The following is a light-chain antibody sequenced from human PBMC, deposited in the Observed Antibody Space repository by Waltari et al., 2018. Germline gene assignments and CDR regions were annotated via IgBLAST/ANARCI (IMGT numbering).Light chain of an antibody. J-gene: IGKJ3*01. Sequence: ENVLKQSPATLSLSPGERATLSCRASHSVGSHVAWYQQKPGQAPRLLIYDASNRATGIPARFSGSGSETDFTLTISGVEPEDFAVYYCQQRSNWPGTFGPGTKVDIK. CDR2: DAS. CDR3: QQRSNWPGT. CDR1: HSVGSH. V-gene: IGKV3-11*01.